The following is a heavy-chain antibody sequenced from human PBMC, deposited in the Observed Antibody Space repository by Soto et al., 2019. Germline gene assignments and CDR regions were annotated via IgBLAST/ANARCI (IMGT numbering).Heavy chain of an antibody. Sequence: PGGSLRLSCAASGFTFSSYAMSWVRQAPGKGLEWVSAISGSGGSTYYADSVKGRFTISRDNSKNTLYLQMNSLRAEDTAVYYCAKGGAPITIFGVSLDPWGQGTLVTVSS. CDR2: ISGSGGST. D-gene: IGHD3-3*01. CDR3: AKGGAPITIFGVSLDP. J-gene: IGHJ5*02. V-gene: IGHV3-23*01. CDR1: GFTFSSYA.